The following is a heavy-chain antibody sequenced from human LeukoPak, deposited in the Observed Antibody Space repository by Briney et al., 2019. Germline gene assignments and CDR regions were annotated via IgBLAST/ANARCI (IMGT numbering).Heavy chain of an antibody. CDR3: ARHGAGIAARPFDN. D-gene: IGHD6-6*01. V-gene: IGHV4-4*09. Sequence: SETLSLTCTVSGGSISTYYWSWIRRPPGKGLEWIAYIHASGPTNYNPSLKSRITISVDTSKNQFSQKLSSATAADTAVYYCARHGAGIAARPFDNWGQGTLVTVSS. CDR2: IHASGPT. J-gene: IGHJ4*02. CDR1: GGSISTYY.